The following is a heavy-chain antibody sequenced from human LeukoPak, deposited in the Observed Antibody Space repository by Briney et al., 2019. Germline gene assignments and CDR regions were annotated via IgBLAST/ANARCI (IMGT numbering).Heavy chain of an antibody. D-gene: IGHD1-26*01. V-gene: IGHV3-7*01. CDR3: ARDKAVGPTLLDY. CDR1: GFTFSSYG. J-gene: IGHJ4*02. CDR2: IKQDGSEI. Sequence: GGSLRLSCAASGFTFSSYGIHWVRQAPGKGPEWVANIKQDGSEIYYVDSVKGRFTISRDNAKNSLYLQMNSPRAEDTAVYYCARDKAVGPTLLDYWGQGTLVTVSS.